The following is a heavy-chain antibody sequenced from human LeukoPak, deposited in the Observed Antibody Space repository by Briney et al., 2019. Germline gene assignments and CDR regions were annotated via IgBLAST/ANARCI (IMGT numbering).Heavy chain of an antibody. CDR3: ARGCGGDCYSSFDY. V-gene: IGHV4-38-2*02. Sequence: SETLSLTCTVSGYSISSGYYWGWIRQPPGKGLEWIGSIYHSGSTYCNPSLKSRVTISVDTSKNQFSLKLSSVTAADTAVYYCARGCGGDCYSSFDYWGQGTLVTVSS. J-gene: IGHJ4*02. D-gene: IGHD2-21*02. CDR1: GYSISSGYY. CDR2: IYHSGST.